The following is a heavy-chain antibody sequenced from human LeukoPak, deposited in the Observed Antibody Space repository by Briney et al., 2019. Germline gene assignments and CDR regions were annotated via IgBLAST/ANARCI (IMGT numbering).Heavy chain of an antibody. CDR2: IYYSGST. V-gene: IGHV4-31*03. D-gene: IGHD3-10*01. CDR1: GGSISSGGYY. J-gene: IGHJ5*02. CDR3: ARASSGVWFGELWDWFDP. Sequence: PSETLSLTCTVSGGSISSGGYYWSWIRQHPGKGLEWIGYIYYSGSTYYNPSLKSRVTISVDTSKNQFSLKLSSVTAADTAVYYCARASSGVWFGELWDWFDPWGQGTLVTVSS.